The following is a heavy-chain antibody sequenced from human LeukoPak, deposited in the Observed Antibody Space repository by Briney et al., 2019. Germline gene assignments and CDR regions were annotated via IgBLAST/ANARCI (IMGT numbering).Heavy chain of an antibody. CDR3: ASAAAPSSGWYRAPYYYYMDV. CDR2: IYYSGST. CDR1: GGSISSYY. J-gene: IGHJ6*03. Sequence: SETLSLTCTVSGGSISSYYWSWIRQPPGQVLEWLGYIYYSGSTNYNPSLKSRVTISVDSSKNQFSLKLSSVTAADTAVYYCASAAAPSSGWYRAPYYYYMDVWGKGTTATVSS. V-gene: IGHV4-59*01. D-gene: IGHD6-19*01.